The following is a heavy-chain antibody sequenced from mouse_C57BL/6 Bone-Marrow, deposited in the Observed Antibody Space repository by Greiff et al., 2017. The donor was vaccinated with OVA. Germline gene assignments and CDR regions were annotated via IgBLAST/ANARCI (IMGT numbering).Heavy chain of an antibody. CDR3: AREYGNWYFDV. Sequence: QVQLQQSGAELVRPGTSVKMSCKASGYTFTNYWIGWAKQRPGHGLEWIGDIYPGGGYTNYNEKFKGKATLTADKSSSTAYMQFSSLTSEDSAIYYCAREYGNWYFDVWGTGTTVTVSS. D-gene: IGHD2-10*02. V-gene: IGHV1-63*01. CDR1: GYTFTNYW. CDR2: IYPGGGYT. J-gene: IGHJ1*03.